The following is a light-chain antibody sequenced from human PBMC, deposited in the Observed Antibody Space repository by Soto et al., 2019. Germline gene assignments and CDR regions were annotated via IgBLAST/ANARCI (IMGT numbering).Light chain of an antibody. CDR2: DAS. V-gene: IGKV1-5*01. CDR1: QSISSW. J-gene: IGKJ4*01. CDR3: QQYNSYPLT. Sequence: DNPMTQSPSTLSASVGDRVTITCRASQSISSWLAWYQQKPVKSPKLLVYDASSLESGVPSRFSGSGSGTEFTLTISSLQPADFATYYCQQYNSYPLTFGGGTKVEIK.